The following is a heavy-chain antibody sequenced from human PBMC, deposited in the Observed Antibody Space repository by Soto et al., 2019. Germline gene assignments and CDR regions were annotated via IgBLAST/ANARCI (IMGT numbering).Heavy chain of an antibody. CDR3: AKDGKIAAAGTWVKYFDY. D-gene: IGHD6-13*01. CDR2: ISGSGDKT. J-gene: IGHJ4*02. CDR1: GFTFSSYA. V-gene: IGHV3-23*01. Sequence: GSLRLSCAASGFTFSSYAMHWVRQAPGKGLEWVSAISGSGDKTYYADSVKGRFTISRDNSKNTLYLQMNSLRAEDTAVYYCAKDGKIAAAGTWVKYFDYWGQGTLVTVSS.